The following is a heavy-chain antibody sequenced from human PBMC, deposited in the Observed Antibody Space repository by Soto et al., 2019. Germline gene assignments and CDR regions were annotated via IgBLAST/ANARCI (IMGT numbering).Heavy chain of an antibody. CDR2: IYRRGRT. CDR1: DGSIASYY. CDR3: PRDTRTAVQLVPHYDYGMGV. Sequence: QVQLLESGPGLVRPSETLSLTCTVSDGSIASYYWSWIRQPPGKGLEWMGYIYRRGRTNYNPSLTSRVHISVNTYRNHISLNLTSVTAADTAVYYCPRDTRTAVQLVPHYDYGMGVWGHGTTVTVSS. D-gene: IGHD6-13*01. J-gene: IGHJ6*02. V-gene: IGHV4-59*12.